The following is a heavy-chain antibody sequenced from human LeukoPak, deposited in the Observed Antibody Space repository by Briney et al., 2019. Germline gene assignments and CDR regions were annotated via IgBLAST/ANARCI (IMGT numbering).Heavy chain of an antibody. J-gene: IGHJ3*02. Sequence: GRSLTLSCAAARFTFSSYSMHWVRQAPGKGLEWVAVIWYGGSNKYYADSVKGRFTISRDNSKNTLYLQMNSLRAEDTAVYYCAKGSSTGIDDAFDIWGQGTMVTVSS. CDR2: IWYGGSNK. V-gene: IGHV3-30*04. CDR3: AKGSSTGIDDAFDI. CDR1: RFTFSSYS. D-gene: IGHD1-1*01.